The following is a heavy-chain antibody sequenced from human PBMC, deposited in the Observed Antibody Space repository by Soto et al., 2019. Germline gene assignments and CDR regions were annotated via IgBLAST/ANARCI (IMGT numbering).Heavy chain of an antibody. CDR3: ASGGVRGVMDV. D-gene: IGHD3-10*01. CDR2: IYYSGST. J-gene: IGHJ6*02. Sequence: SETLSLTCTVSGGSISSSSYYWGWIRQPPGKGLEWIGSIYYSGSTYYNPSLKSRVTISVDTSKNQFSLKLSSVTAADTAVYYCASGGVRGVMDVWGQGTTVTVSS. V-gene: IGHV4-39*01. CDR1: GGSISSSSYY.